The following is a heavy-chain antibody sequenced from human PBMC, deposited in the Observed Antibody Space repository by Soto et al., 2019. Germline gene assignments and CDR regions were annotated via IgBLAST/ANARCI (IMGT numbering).Heavy chain of an antibody. CDR2: INPNSGNT. J-gene: IGHJ6*03. V-gene: IGHV1-8*02. D-gene: IGHD1-1*01. CDR1: GYSFTIYD. CDR3: ARAPFLQYFYMDV. Sequence: GASVKVSCKSSGYSFTIYDINWVLQATGQGLEWMGWINPNSGNTDYTQKFQGRVTMTRDTSISTAYMELSSLRSEDTAVYYCARAPFLQYFYMDVWGEGTSVTVSS.